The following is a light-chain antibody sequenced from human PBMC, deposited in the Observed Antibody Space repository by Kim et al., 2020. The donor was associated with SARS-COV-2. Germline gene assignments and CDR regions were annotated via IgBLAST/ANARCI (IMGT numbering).Light chain of an antibody. CDR2: EVS. CDR1: SSDVGVYNY. J-gene: IGLJ2*01. CDR3: SSYAGSNNLV. V-gene: IGLV2-8*01. Sequence: SVPNSCTETSSDVGVYNYVSWYQQHPGKAPKLMIYEVSKRPSGVPDRFSGSKSGNTASLTVSGLQAEDEADYYCSSYAGSNNLVFGGGTQLTVL.